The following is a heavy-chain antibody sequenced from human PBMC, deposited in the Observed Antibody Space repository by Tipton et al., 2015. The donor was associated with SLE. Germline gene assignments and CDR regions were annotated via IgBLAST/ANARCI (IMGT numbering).Heavy chain of an antibody. CDR1: GFTFSSYA. J-gene: IGHJ4*02. D-gene: IGHD4-17*01. V-gene: IGHV3-66*02. CDR3: ARDYGPFDY. CDR2: IYNVGTT. Sequence: SLRLSCAASGFTFSSYAMSWVRQAPGKGLEFVSVIYNVGTTFYADSVKGRFTISRDNSKNTLYLQMNSLRAEDTALYYCARDYGPFDYWGQGTLVTVSS.